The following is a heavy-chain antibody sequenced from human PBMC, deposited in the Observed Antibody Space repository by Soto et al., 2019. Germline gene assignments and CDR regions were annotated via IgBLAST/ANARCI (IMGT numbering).Heavy chain of an antibody. CDR2: IYYSGST. D-gene: IGHD5-18*01. Sequence: SETLSLTCTVSGGSISSYYWSWIRQPPGKGLEWIGYIYYSGSTNYNPSLKSRVTISVDTSKNQFSLKLSSVTAADTALYYCASRYGALFSFWGQGSLVPVSS. J-gene: IGHJ4*02. CDR1: GGSISSYY. CDR3: ASRYGALFSF. V-gene: IGHV4-59*08.